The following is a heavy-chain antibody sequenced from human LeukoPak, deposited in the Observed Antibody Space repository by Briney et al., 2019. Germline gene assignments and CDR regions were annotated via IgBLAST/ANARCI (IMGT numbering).Heavy chain of an antibody. CDR1: GFTISDHY. Sequence: PGGSLRLSCAASGFTISDHYMDWVRQAPGKGLEWVGRTRDKVHSYTTEYATSVKGRFTISRDDSKNSLSLQMTSLKTDDTAVYYCTRSLYDSGRRYFDYWGQGTLVTVSS. CDR2: TRDKVHSYTT. V-gene: IGHV3-72*01. J-gene: IGHJ4*02. CDR3: TRSLYDSGRRYFDY. D-gene: IGHD3-22*01.